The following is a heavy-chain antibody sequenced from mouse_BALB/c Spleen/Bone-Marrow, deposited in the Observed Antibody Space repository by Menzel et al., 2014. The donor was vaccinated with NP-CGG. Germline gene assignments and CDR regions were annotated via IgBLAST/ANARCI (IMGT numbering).Heavy chain of an antibody. CDR3: ARTGYYAMDY. D-gene: IGHD4-1*01. V-gene: IGHV1-26*01. CDR1: GYSFTGYT. J-gene: IGHJ4*01. Sequence: VQLQQSGPELVKPGASMKISCKASGYSFTGYTMNWVKQSHGKNPEWIGLINPYNGGTSYNQKFKGKATLTVDKSSSTAYMELLSLTSEDSAVYYCARTGYYAMDYWGQGTSVTVSS. CDR2: INPYNGGT.